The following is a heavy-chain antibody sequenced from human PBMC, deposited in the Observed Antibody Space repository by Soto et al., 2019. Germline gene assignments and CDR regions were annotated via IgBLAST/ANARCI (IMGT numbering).Heavy chain of an antibody. CDR3: ARGLPHAWGLQGV. CDR2: IDRRGAT. V-gene: IGHV4-34*01. D-gene: IGHD7-27*01. J-gene: IGHJ4*02. Sequence: QVQLQQWGPGLLKPSETLSLTCAVYDGSFNNYFWSWGRQPPGTGLGWIGEIDRRGATNFNPSLSGRASMSVDTSKIRFLLAADSVAAAGTAMYYCARGLPHAWGLQGVWGEGAQVPVSS. CDR1: DGSFNNYF.